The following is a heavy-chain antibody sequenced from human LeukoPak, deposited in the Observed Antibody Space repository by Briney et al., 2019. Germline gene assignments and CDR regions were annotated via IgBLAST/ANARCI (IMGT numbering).Heavy chain of an antibody. Sequence: GGSLRLSCAASGVSVSSNFMIWVRQAPGKGLEWVSLIYSGGETSYADSVKGRFSISRDNSKNTLYLQMNSPRVEDTAVYYCTRDPPAVAINTYAWGQGTLVTVSS. CDR2: IYSGGET. CDR1: GVSVSSNF. CDR3: TRDPPAVAINTYA. D-gene: IGHD6-13*01. J-gene: IGHJ5*02. V-gene: IGHV3-66*01.